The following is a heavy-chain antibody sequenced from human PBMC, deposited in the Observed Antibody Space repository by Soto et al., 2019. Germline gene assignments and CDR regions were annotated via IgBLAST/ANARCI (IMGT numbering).Heavy chain of an antibody. J-gene: IGHJ4*02. CDR2: IYYSGSA. CDR3: ARLLYDSRRYFDY. V-gene: IGHV4-31*03. Sequence: SETLSLTCTVFGGSISSGGFYWTWIRQHPEKGLECIGYIYYSGSAYYNPPLKSRVTISIDTSKKQFSLKLNSVTAADTAIYYCARLLYDSRRYFDYCGQGILVTVSS. D-gene: IGHD4-4*01. CDR1: GGSISSGGFY.